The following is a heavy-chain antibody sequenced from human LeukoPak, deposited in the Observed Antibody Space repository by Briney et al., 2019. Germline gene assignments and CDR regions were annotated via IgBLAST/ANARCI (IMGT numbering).Heavy chain of an antibody. D-gene: IGHD6-19*01. V-gene: IGHV1-8*01. Sequence: GASVKVSCKASGYTFTSYDINWVRQATGQGLEWMGWMNPNSGNTGYAQKFQGRVTMTRNSSITTAYMELSSLRSEDTAVYYCATVQWPQTGGFDYWGQGTLVTVSS. CDR2: MNPNSGNT. J-gene: IGHJ4*02. CDR3: ATVQWPQTGGFDY. CDR1: GYTFTSYD.